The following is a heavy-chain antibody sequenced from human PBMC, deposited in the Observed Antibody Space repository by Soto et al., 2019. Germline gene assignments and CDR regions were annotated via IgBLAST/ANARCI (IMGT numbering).Heavy chain of an antibody. Sequence: QVQLQQWGAGLLKPSETLSLTCAVYGGSFSGYYWSWIRQPPGKGLEWIGEINHSGSTNYNPSLKSRVTISVDTSKNQFSLKLSSVTAADTAVYYCARVDTAYNTGPNWYFDLWGRGTLVTVSS. CDR3: ARVDTAYNTGPNWYFDL. V-gene: IGHV4-34*01. CDR1: GGSFSGYY. CDR2: INHSGST. J-gene: IGHJ2*01. D-gene: IGHD5-18*01.